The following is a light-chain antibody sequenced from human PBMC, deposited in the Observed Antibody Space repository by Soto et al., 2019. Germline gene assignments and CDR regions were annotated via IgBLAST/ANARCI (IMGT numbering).Light chain of an antibody. CDR2: AAS. Sequence: IRMTQSPSSLSACTGDRVTITCRASQGISSYLAWYQQKPGKAPKLLIYAASTLQSGVPSRFSGSGSGTDFTLTISCLQSEDFATYYCQQYYSYPRTFGQGTKWIS. CDR1: QGISSY. V-gene: IGKV1-8*01. CDR3: QQYYSYPRT. J-gene: IGKJ1*01.